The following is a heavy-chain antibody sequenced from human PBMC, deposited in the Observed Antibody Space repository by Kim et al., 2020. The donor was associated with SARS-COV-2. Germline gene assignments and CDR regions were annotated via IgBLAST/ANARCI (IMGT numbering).Heavy chain of an antibody. Sequence: GESLKISCKGSGYSFTSYWIGWVRQMPGKGLEWMGIIYPGDSDTRYSPSFQGQVTISADKSISTAYLQWSSLKASDTAMYYCARLGGYCSSTSCFQGFDYWGQGTLVTVSS. D-gene: IGHD2-2*01. CDR2: IYPGDSDT. CDR3: ARLGGYCSSTSCFQGFDY. CDR1: GYSFTSYW. V-gene: IGHV5-51*01. J-gene: IGHJ4*02.